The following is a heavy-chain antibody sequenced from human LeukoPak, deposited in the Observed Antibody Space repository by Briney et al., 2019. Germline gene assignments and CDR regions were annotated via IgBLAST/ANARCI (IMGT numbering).Heavy chain of an antibody. CDR2: INTNTGNP. V-gene: IGHV7-4-1*02. CDR3: ARVTWFGELSWMDV. J-gene: IGHJ6*04. Sequence: ASVKVSCKASGYTLTSYAMNWVRQAPGQGLEWMGWINTNTGNPTYAQGFTGRFVFSLDTSVSTAYLQISSLKAEDTAAYYCARVTWFGELSWMDVWGKGTTVTVSS. CDR1: GYTLTSYA. D-gene: IGHD3-10*01.